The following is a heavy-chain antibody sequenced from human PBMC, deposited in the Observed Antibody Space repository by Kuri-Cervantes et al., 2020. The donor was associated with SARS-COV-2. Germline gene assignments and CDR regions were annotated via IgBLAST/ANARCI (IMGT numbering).Heavy chain of an antibody. D-gene: IGHD6-19*01. CDR3: ARGVGAAVAGTLITIYYYYGMDV. CDR2: INHSGSN. CDR1: GGSFSGYY. J-gene: IGHJ6*02. Sequence: GSLRLAWAVYGGSFSGYYWSWIRQPPGKGLEWSGEINHSGSNNYNPSLKSRVTISVDTSKNQFSLKLSSVTAADTAVYYCARGVGAAVAGTLITIYYYYGMDVWGQGTTVTVSS. V-gene: IGHV4-34*01.